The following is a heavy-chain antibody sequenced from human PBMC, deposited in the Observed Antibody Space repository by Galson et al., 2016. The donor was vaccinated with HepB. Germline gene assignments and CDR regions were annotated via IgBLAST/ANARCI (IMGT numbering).Heavy chain of an antibody. CDR1: GVSITSGGYY. J-gene: IGHJ4*02. Sequence: TLSLTCTVSGVSITSGGYYWSWIRQHTGKGLEWIGYIYHSGSTYYNSSLKSRVSIPVDTSKNQFSLKLNSLTAADTAVYFCARGGRKGLWGYYFDFWGQGTLVTVSS. CDR3: ARGGRKGLWGYYFDF. D-gene: IGHD4/OR15-4a*01. CDR2: IYHSGST. V-gene: IGHV4-31*03.